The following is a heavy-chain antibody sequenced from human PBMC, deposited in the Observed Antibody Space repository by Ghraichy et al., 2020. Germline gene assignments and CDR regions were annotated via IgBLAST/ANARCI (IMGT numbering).Heavy chain of an antibody. CDR2: PNSGAT. CDR3: ARAPLYLLIYAFDS. D-gene: IGHD2-2*02. V-gene: IGHV1-2*02. J-gene: IGHJ4*02. Sequence: PNSGATSYAQKFQGSVTLTTDRSISTAYMEVTGLTSDDTAMYYCARAPLYLLIYAFDSWGQGTLVTVSS.